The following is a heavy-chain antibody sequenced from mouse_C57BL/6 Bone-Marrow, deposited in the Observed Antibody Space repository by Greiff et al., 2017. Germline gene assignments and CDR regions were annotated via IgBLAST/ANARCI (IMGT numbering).Heavy chain of an antibody. Sequence: ESGPGLVKPSQSLSLTCSVTGYSITSGYYWNWIRQFPGNKLEWMGYISYDGSNNYNPSLKNRISITRDTSKNQFFLKLNSVTTEDTATYYCARDDYYGSSPMNWGQGTTLTVSS. J-gene: IGHJ2*01. D-gene: IGHD1-1*01. V-gene: IGHV3-6*01. CDR1: GYSITSGYY. CDR3: ARDDYYGSSPMN. CDR2: ISYDGSN.